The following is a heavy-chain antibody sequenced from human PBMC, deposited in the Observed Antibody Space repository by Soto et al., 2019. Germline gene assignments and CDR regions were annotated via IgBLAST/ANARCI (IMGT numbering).Heavy chain of an antibody. J-gene: IGHJ4*02. D-gene: IGHD1-20*01. CDR3: VRTACVINNCSYRGVR. V-gene: IGHV3-33*01. CDR2: IGVDGSKI. CDR1: GFDFKTYG. Sequence: QGQLVESGGGVVQPGGSLRLSCVASGFDFKTYGMHWVRQAPGKGLEWVAVIGVDGSKIHYSDSVRGRFSISRDNSENTVSLQMNSLRVEDTALYYCVRTACVINNCSYRGVRWGQGTLVTV.